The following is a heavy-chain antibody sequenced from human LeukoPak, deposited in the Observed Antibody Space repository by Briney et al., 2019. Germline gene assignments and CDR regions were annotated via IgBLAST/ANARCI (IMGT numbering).Heavy chain of an antibody. Sequence: PGRSLRLSGAASGFTFSGYGMHWVRQAPGTGLEWVAVIWYDGNNKYYADSVKGRFTISRDNSKNTLHLQMNSLRAEDTAVYYCARNHGYSFDSWGQGTLVTVSS. CDR3: ARNHGYSFDS. J-gene: IGHJ4*02. CDR2: IWYDGNNK. V-gene: IGHV3-33*01. CDR1: GFTFSGYG. D-gene: IGHD3-10*01.